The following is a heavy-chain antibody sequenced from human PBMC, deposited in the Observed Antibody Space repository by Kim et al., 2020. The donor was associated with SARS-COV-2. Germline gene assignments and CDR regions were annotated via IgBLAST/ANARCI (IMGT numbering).Heavy chain of an antibody. CDR2: ISSNGGST. D-gene: IGHD3-10*01. Sequence: GGSLRLSCSASGFTFSSYAMHWVRQAPGKGLEYVSAISSNGGSTYYADSVKGRFTISRDNSKNTLYLQMSSLRAEDTAVYYCVKDSGLLIEELDYWGQGTLVTVSS. CDR3: VKDSGLLIEELDY. CDR1: GFTFSSYA. J-gene: IGHJ4*02. V-gene: IGHV3-64D*06.